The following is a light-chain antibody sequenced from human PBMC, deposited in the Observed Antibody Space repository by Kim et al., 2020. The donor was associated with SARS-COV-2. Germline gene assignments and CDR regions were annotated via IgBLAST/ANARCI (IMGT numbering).Light chain of an antibody. J-gene: IGKJ2*03. Sequence: LSPGERATLSCRASQTVSSSYLAWYQQKPGQAPRLLIYGASSRATGIPDRFSGSGSGTDFTLTISRLEPEDFAVYYCQQYGSSPYSFGQETKLEI. CDR1: QTVSSSY. CDR2: GAS. V-gene: IGKV3-20*01. CDR3: QQYGSSPYS.